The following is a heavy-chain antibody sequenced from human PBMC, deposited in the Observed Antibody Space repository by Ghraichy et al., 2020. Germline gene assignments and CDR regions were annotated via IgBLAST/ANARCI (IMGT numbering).Heavy chain of an antibody. CDR1: GGTFSSDV. CDR2: IIPMFGTA. J-gene: IGHJ6*02. CDR3: ARGVNRNHGRCGHYYYGMDV. D-gene: IGHD1-14*01. Sequence: SVKVSCKASGGTFSSDVISWVRQAPGQGLEWMGGIIPMFGTANHAQKFQGRVTFTAHEFTSTAYMELSSLRSEDTAVYYCARGVNRNHGRCGHYYYGMDVWGQGTTVTVSS. V-gene: IGHV1-69*13.